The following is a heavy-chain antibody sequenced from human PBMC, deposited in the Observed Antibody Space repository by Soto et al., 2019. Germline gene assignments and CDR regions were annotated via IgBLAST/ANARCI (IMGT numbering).Heavy chain of an antibody. V-gene: IGHV4-30-2*01. J-gene: IGHJ6*02. Sequence: ASETLSLTCAVSGGSISSGGDSWSWIRQPPGKGLEWIGYIYHSGSTYYNPSLKSRVTISVDRSKNQFSLKLSSVTAADTAVYYCARGTGYCIITSCYGYYYYGMDVWGQGTTVTGSS. CDR1: GGSISSGGDS. CDR2: IYHSGST. CDR3: ARGTGYCIITSCYGYYYYGMDV. D-gene: IGHD2-2*01.